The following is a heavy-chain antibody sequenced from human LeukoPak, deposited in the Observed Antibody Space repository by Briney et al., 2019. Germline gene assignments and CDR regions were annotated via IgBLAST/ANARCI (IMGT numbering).Heavy chain of an antibody. CDR3: TSYYFYDSSSPIGLVRY. CDR1: GFTFSDSF. CDR2: IRSKGNDYAT. V-gene: IGHV3-73*01. J-gene: IGHJ4*02. D-gene: IGHD3-22*01. Sequence: GGSLKLSCAASGFTFSDSFIHWVRQASGKGLEWVGRIRSKGNDYATAYAASVKGRFTISRDDSKNTAYLQMNSLKTEDTAVYYCTSYYFYDSSSPIGLVRYWGQGTLVTVSS.